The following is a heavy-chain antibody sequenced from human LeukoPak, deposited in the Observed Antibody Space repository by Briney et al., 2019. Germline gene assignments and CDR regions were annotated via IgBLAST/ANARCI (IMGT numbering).Heavy chain of an antibody. V-gene: IGHV1-24*01. D-gene: IGHD1-26*01. CDR3: ATAPTTQWELSYYFDY. CDR2: FDPEDGET. Sequence: ASAKVSCKVSGYTLTELSMHWVRQAPGKGLEGMGGFDPEDGETIYAQKFQGGVTMTEDTSTDTAYMELSSLRSEDTAVYYCATAPTTQWELSYYFDYWGQGTLVTVSS. CDR1: GYTLTELS. J-gene: IGHJ4*02.